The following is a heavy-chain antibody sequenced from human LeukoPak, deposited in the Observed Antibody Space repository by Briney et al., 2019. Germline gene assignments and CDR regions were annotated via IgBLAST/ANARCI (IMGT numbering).Heavy chain of an antibody. CDR1: GFTFSNAW. J-gene: IGHJ4*02. Sequence: GGSLRLSCAASGFTFSNAWMSWVRQAPGKGLEWVGRIKSKTDGETTEYAAPVKDRFSISRDDSKSMMYLQMNSLKTEDTAVYYCITPLPYSAQGGQGTLVTVSS. V-gene: IGHV3-15*01. D-gene: IGHD2-21*01. CDR2: IKSKTDGETT. CDR3: ITPLPYSAQ.